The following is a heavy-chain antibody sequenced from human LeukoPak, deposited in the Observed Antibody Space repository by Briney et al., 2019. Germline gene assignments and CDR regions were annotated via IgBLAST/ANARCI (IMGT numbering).Heavy chain of an antibody. D-gene: IGHD3-10*01. V-gene: IGHV4-34*01. CDR2: INHSGST. CDR3: ARESWPWHYYGPNWFDP. CDR1: GGSFSGYY. J-gene: IGHJ5*02. Sequence: SETLSLTCAVYGGSFSGYYWSWIRQPPGKGLEWIGEINHSGSTNYNPSLKSRVTISVDTSKNQFSLKLSSVTAADTAVYYCARESWPWHYYGPNWFDPWGQGTLVTVSS.